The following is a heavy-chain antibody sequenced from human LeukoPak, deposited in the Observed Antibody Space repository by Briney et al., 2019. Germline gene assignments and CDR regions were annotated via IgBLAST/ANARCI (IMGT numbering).Heavy chain of an antibody. Sequence: GGSLRLSCAASGFIFNTYGMHWVRQAPGKGLEWVAFIRNDGSDKYYAVSVKGRFTISRDNSKNTLYLQMNSLRVEDTALYYCAKDRAYGQFLWGNDYWGQGTLVTVSS. J-gene: IGHJ4*02. V-gene: IGHV3-30*02. D-gene: IGHD2-21*01. CDR2: IRNDGSDK. CDR3: AKDRAYGQFLWGNDY. CDR1: GFIFNTYG.